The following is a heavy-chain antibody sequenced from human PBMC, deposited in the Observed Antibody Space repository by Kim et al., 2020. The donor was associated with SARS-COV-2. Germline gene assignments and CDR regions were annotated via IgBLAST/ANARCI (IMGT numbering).Heavy chain of an antibody. V-gene: IGHV3-53*01. D-gene: IGHD1-26*01. CDR2: IYSGGRK. Sequence: GGSLRLSCVASGITVSSNYMSWVRQAPGEGQGWVSFIYSGGRKHYADSVNGRFTISSDNSKNTLYLQMNRLRAEATAVYYCARDSFTSGTYRVCGQGTLV. CDR1: GITVSSNY. J-gene: IGHJ1*01. CDR3: ARDSFTSGTYRV.